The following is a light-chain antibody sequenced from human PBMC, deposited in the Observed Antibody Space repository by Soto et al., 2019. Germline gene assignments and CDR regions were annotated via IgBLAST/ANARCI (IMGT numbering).Light chain of an antibody. CDR3: QQYNSWSGVT. J-gene: IGKJ4*01. CDR2: DAS. Sequence: DIQMTQSTSTLSAPVGNTINITCRASQSISRWLAWYQQEPGKAPKLPIYDASSLESGVPSRFSGSGFGTEFTLTISSLQPDDIATYHCQQYNSWSGVTFGGGTKVDI. CDR1: QSISRW. V-gene: IGKV1-5*01.